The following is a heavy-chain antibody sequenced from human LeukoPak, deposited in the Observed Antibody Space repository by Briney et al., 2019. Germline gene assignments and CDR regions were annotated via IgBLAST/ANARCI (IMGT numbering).Heavy chain of an antibody. CDR2: ISWNSGSI. V-gene: IGHV3-9*01. J-gene: IGHJ3*02. CDR3: AKDIGAVAGYAFDI. Sequence: PGGSLRLSCATSGFNFNIFIMHWVRQAPGKGLEWVSGISWNSGSIGYADSVKGRFTISRDNAKNSLYLQMNSLRAEDTALYYCAKDIGAVAGYAFDIWGQGTMVTVSS. CDR1: GFNFNIFI. D-gene: IGHD6-19*01.